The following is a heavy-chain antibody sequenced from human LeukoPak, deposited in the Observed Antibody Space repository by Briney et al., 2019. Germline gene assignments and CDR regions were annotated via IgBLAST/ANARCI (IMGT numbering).Heavy chain of an antibody. V-gene: IGHV4-61*01. CDR2: ISYSGST. J-gene: IGHJ3*02. Sequence: SETLSLTCTVSGGFVSSGSYYWTWIRQPPGKGLEWIGYISYSGSTNYNPPLKSRVTISVDTSKNQFSLNLSSVTAADTAVYYCARRGSGGRSFDIWGQGTMVTVSS. D-gene: IGHD2-15*01. CDR3: ARRGSGGRSFDI. CDR1: GGFVSSGSYY.